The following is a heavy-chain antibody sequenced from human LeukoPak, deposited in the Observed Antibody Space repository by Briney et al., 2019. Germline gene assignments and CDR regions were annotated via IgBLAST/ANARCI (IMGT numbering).Heavy chain of an antibody. J-gene: IGHJ6*02. CDR2: IYTSGST. V-gene: IGHV4-4*07. CDR3: ARDYDGYSYGYYYYYGMDV. D-gene: IGHD5-18*01. Sequence: SETLSLTCTVSGGSISSYYWSWLRQPAGKGLEWIGRIYTSGSTNYNPSLKSRVTMSVDTSKNQFSLKLSSVTAADTAVYYCARDYDGYSYGYYYYYGMDVWGQGTTVTVSS. CDR1: GGSISSYY.